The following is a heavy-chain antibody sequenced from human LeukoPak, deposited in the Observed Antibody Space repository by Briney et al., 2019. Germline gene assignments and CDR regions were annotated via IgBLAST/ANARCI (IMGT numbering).Heavy chain of an antibody. CDR1: GFTFSSYW. D-gene: IGHD2-2*02. CDR3: ARERGGFCSGTSCYKAFDI. Sequence: GGSLRLSCAASGFTFSSYWMTWVRQAPGKGLEWVANIKQDGSEKYYVDSVKGRFTISRDSANNSLYLQLNSLRAEGTAVYYCARERGGFCSGTSCYKAFDIWGQGIMVTVSS. CDR2: IKQDGSEK. J-gene: IGHJ3*02. V-gene: IGHV3-7*01.